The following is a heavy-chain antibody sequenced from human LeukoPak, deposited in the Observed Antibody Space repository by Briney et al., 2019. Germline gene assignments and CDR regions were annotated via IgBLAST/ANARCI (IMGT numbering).Heavy chain of an antibody. CDR1: GFTFSTYV. D-gene: IGHD1-26*01. CDR2: ISSNGDNT. Sequence: PGGSLRLSCSVSGFTFSTYVMHWVRQAPGKGLEYVSAISSNGDNTNYADSVKGRFTISSDNSKNTLYLQMSSLRADDTAVYYCVSGTGYWGQGTLVTVSS. J-gene: IGHJ4*02. CDR3: VSGTGY. V-gene: IGHV3-64D*06.